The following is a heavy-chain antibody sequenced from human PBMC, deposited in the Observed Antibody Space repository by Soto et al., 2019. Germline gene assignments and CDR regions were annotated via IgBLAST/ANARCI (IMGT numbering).Heavy chain of an antibody. CDR3: ARACVLTSPSDTAMVNPDYYYYYGMDV. D-gene: IGHD5-18*01. Sequence: QVQLVQSGAEVKKPGSSVKVSCKAYGGTFSSYAISWVRQAPGQALECMGGIIPIFGTANYAQKFQGRVTMTADESTRTAYMELSSLRSEDTAVYYCARACVLTSPSDTAMVNPDYYYYYGMDVWGQGTTVTVSS. J-gene: IGHJ6*02. V-gene: IGHV1-69*01. CDR2: IIPIFGTA. CDR1: GGTFSSYA.